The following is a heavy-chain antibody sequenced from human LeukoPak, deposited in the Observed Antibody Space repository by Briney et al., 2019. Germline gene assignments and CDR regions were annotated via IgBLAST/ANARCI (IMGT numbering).Heavy chain of an antibody. CDR1: GFTFSSYW. D-gene: IGHD2-15*01. J-gene: IGHJ4*02. CDR2: INTDGSDT. V-gene: IGHV3-74*01. CDR3: ARDIVVVVAATRREYFDY. Sequence: GGSLRLSCAASGFTFSSYWMHWVRQAPGRGLVWVSRINTDGSDTSYADSVKGRFTISRDNAKNTLYLQMNSLRAEDTAVYYCARDIVVVVAATRREYFDYWGQGTLVTVSS.